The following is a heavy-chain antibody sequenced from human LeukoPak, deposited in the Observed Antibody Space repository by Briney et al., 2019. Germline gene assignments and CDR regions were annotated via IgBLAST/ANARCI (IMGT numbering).Heavy chain of an antibody. V-gene: IGHV4-59*01. Sequence: SETLSLTCTVSGGSLNSYYWTWIRQPPGKGLEWIGYIYYSGTTNYSPSLESRVTISLDTSKNQFSLNLHSVTAADTAVYYCARMTETVARNYGMDVWGQGTTVTVSS. D-gene: IGHD2-21*02. CDR2: IYYSGTT. J-gene: IGHJ6*02. CDR3: ARMTETVARNYGMDV. CDR1: GGSLNSYY.